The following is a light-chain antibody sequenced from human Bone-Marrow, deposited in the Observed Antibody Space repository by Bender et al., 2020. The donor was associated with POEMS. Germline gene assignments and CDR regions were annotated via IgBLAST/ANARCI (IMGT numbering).Light chain of an antibody. CDR2: DVV. V-gene: IGLV2-11*01. Sequence: QSALTQPRSVSGSLGQSVTISCTGSRSDVGGYNFVSWYQHHPGAAPKLLIYDVVKRPSGVPDRFSGSKSGNTASLTISGLQAEDEADYYCSSYTSSSWVFGGGTKLTVL. CDR1: RSDVGGYNF. CDR3: SSYTSSSWV. J-gene: IGLJ3*02.